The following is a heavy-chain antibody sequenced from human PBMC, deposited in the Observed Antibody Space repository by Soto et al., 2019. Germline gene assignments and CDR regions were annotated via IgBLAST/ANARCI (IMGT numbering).Heavy chain of an antibody. CDR2: IYPGDSDA. CDR1: GYSFTSYW. CDR3: ARLKRDGYNYSPLYY. D-gene: IGHD5-12*01. J-gene: IGHJ4*02. V-gene: IGHV5-51*01. Sequence: GESLKISCKGSGYSFTSYWIGWVRQMPGKGLEWMGIIYPGDSDARYSPSFQGQVTISADKSISTAYLQWSSLKASDTAMYYCARLKRDGYNYSPLYYWGQGTLVTVSS.